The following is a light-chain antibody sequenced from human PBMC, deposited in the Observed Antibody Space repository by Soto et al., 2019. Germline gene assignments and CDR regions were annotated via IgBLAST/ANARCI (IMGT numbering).Light chain of an antibody. CDR2: DAT. J-gene: IGKJ2*01. V-gene: IGKV3-11*01. CDR3: QQRYNWPPYT. Sequence: EIVLTQSPATLSLSPGERATLSCRASQTVSSYLAWYQQKPGHAPRLLIYDATNRATGIPARFSGSGSGTDFTLTISSLEPEDIAVYYCQQRYNWPPYTFGQGTKLEIK. CDR1: QTVSSY.